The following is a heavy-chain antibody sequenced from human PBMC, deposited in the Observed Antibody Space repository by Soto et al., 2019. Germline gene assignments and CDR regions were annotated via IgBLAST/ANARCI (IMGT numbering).Heavy chain of an antibody. CDR3: ARHFNRVYGDDYFDS. J-gene: IGHJ4*02. CDR1: GGSITSGNYY. CDR2: IHYNGNT. Sequence: QLQLHESGPGPVRPSETLSLTCSVSGGSITSGNYYWGWIRQPPGKGLEWIATIHYNGNTYYNPSRKGRVTISVDTSKTQFSLDVNSVTAADTAVYYCARHFNRVYGDDYFDSWGQGTLVTVSS. D-gene: IGHD4-17*01. V-gene: IGHV4-39*01.